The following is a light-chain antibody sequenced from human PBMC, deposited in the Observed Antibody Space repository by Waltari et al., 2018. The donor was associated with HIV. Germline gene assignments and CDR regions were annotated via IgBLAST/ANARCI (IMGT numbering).Light chain of an antibody. CDR1: RRRSFY. CDR3: YSRDGNRNHR. V-gene: IGLV3-19*01. J-gene: IGLJ2*01. Sequence: SSELIQERAVSVALGQTVRITCRGDRRRSFYVRWYQQKPRQAPRLVIYERDKRPSGIPDRFSGSSSENIASLAITGTQAEDEADYYCYSRDGNRNHRFGGGTKLTVL. CDR2: ERD.